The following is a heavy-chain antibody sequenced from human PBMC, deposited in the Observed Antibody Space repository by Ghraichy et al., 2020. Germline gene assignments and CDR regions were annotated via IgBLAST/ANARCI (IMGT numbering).Heavy chain of an antibody. CDR3: ARQSSSSWYLASDYYYYYCMDV. CDR1: GGTFSSYA. Sequence: SVKVSCKASGGTFSSYAISWVRQAPGQGLEWMGGIIPIFGTANYAQKFQGRVTITTDESTSTAYMELSSLRSEDTAVYYCARQSSSSWYLASDYYYYYCMDVWGQGTTVTVSS. D-gene: IGHD6-13*01. CDR2: IIPIFGTA. V-gene: IGHV1-69*05. J-gene: IGHJ6*02.